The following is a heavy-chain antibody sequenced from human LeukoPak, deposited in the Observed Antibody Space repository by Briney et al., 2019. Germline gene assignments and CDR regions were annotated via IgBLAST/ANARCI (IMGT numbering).Heavy chain of an antibody. CDR3: AEYYYYDSSGYQQYYFDY. J-gene: IGHJ4*02. D-gene: IGHD3-22*01. CDR1: GFTFSSYA. Sequence: GGSLRLTCAASGFTFSSYAMSWVRQAPGKGLEWVSGISNSGGRTYYADSVKGRFTISRDNSKNTLYLQMNSLRAEDTAVYYCAEYYYYDSSGYQQYYFDYWGQGTLVTVSS. V-gene: IGHV3-23*01. CDR2: ISNSGGRT.